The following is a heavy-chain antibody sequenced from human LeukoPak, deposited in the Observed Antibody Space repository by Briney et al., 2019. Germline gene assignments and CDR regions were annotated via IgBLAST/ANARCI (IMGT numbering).Heavy chain of an antibody. CDR1: GGSISSSNNY. CDR2: ISDGGRT. V-gene: IGHV4-39*07. D-gene: IGHD5-24*01. J-gene: IGHJ4*02. Sequence: PETLSLTCSVSGGSISSSNNYWGWIRQSPGRGLELIGSISDGGRTYYNPSLKGRVTTSVDTSKNQFSLRLSSVTAADTAVYYCARARYNYQCDYWGQGTLVTVSS. CDR3: ARARYNYQCDY.